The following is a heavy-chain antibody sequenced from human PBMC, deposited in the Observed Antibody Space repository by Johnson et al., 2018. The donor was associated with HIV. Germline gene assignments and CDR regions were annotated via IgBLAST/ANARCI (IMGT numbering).Heavy chain of an antibody. V-gene: IGHV3-7*01. CDR3: AKPLRPELRRGDAFDI. CDR1: GFIFSSYW. Sequence: EVQLVESGGGLVQPGGSLRLSCEAFGFIFSSYWMSWVRQGPGKGLEWVASIKQDGTEKYYVDPVKGRFTISRDNAKNSLYLQINSLRGEDTAVYYCAKPLRPELRRGDAFDIWGQGTMVTVSS. J-gene: IGHJ3*02. CDR2: IKQDGTEK. D-gene: IGHD1-7*01.